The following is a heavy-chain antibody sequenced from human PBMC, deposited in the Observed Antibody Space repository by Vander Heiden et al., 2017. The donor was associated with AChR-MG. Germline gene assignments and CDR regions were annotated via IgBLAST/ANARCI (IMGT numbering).Heavy chain of an antibody. Sequence: QVQLQESGPGLVKPSETLSLTCTVAGGSISSYYWSWIRQPPGKGLEWIGYIYYSGSTNYNPSLKSRVTISVDTSKNQFSLKLSSVTAADTAVYYCARCIAVAGTLADLPRYGMDVWGQGTTVTVSS. CDR1: GGSISSYY. V-gene: IGHV4-59*01. J-gene: IGHJ6*02. CDR3: ARCIAVAGTLADLPRYGMDV. CDR2: IYYSGST. D-gene: IGHD6-19*01.